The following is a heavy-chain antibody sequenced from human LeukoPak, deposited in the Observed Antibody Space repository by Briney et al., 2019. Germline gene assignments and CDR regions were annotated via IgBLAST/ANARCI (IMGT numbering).Heavy chain of an antibody. D-gene: IGHD1-1*01. J-gene: IGHJ4*02. CDR1: GYTFTGYH. CDR3: AGLQPYYFDY. Sequence: ASVKVSCKASGYTFTGYHIHWVRQAPGQGLEWMGWINPNNGGTNYAQKLQGRVTMTTDTSTSTAYMELRSLRSDDTAVYYCAGLQPYYFDYWGQGTLVTVSS. V-gene: IGHV1-18*04. CDR2: INPNNGGT.